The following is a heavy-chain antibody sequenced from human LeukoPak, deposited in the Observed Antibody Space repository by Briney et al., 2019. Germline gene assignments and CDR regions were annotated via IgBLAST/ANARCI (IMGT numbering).Heavy chain of an antibody. D-gene: IGHD6-6*01. Sequence: GGFLRLSCAASGFTVSSNYMSWVRQAPGRGLEWVSVIYSGGSTYYADSVKGRFTISRDNSKNTLYLQMNSLRAEDTAVYYCARDVQLGYFDYWGQGTLVTVSS. V-gene: IGHV3-66*02. J-gene: IGHJ4*02. CDR2: IYSGGST. CDR1: GFTVSSNY. CDR3: ARDVQLGYFDY.